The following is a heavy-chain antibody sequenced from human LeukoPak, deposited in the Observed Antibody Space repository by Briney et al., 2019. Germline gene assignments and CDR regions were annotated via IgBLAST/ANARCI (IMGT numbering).Heavy chain of an antibody. J-gene: IGHJ4*02. CDR2: IYYSGST. D-gene: IGHD2-2*01. V-gene: IGHV4-59*01. CDR3: ARGCSSTSCYGLYYFDY. CDR1: GGSISSYY. Sequence: PSETLSLTCTVSGGSISSYYWSWIRQPPGKGLEWIGYIYYSGSTNYNPSLKSRVTISVDTSKNQFFLKLSSVTAADTAVYYCARGCSSTSCYGLYYFDYWGQGTLVTVSS.